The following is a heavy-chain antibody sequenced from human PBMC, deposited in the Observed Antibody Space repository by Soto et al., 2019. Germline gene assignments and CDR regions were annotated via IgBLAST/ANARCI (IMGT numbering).Heavy chain of an antibody. J-gene: IGHJ6*02. Sequence: ASVKVSCKASGSTFTIYGINWVRQAPGQGPEWMGWISPDNGNTNYAQKLQGRVTMTTDTSTSTAYMELRSLRSDDTAVYYCARAHRYSGYAGMDVWVQGTTVSVSS. V-gene: IGHV1-18*01. CDR3: ARAHRYSGYAGMDV. D-gene: IGHD5-12*01. CDR2: ISPDNGNT. CDR1: GSTFTIYG.